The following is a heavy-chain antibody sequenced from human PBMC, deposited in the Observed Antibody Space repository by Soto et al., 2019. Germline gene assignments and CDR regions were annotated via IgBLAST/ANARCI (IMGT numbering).Heavy chain of an antibody. CDR3: AKPLCDHVVVTYGMDV. J-gene: IGHJ6*02. CDR1: GFTFSIYT. D-gene: IGHD3-22*01. Sequence: SAGSLRLSCAASGFTFSIYTISWVRQAPAKGLEWLSAISTSGDKTYYADSVEGRLTISRDNSKNTLYLQMNSLRVADTAVYYCAKPLCDHVVVTYGMDVWGQGTTVTVSS. CDR2: ISTSGDKT. V-gene: IGHV3-23*01.